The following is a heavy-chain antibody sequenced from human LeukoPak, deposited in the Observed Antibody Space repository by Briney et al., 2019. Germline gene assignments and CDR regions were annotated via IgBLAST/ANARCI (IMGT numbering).Heavy chain of an antibody. CDR1: DDSVSRSRYY. J-gene: IGHJ5*01. V-gene: IGHV4-61*01. CDR3: AREGGRQWLVSGALDS. Sequence: SETLSLTCTISDDSVSRSRYYWTWFRQPPGKGLEWIGYIYHGSATYNPSLESRVTLSMDTSKKQYSLKMTSVTAADTAVYYCAREGGRQWLVSGALDSWGQGTLVTVSS. CDR2: IYHGSA. D-gene: IGHD6-19*01.